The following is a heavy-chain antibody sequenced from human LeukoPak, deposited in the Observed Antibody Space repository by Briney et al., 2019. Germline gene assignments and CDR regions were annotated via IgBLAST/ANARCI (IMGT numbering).Heavy chain of an antibody. Sequence: AASLRLSCAASGFTFSSYAMSWVRQAPGKGLEWVSAISGSGGSTYYADSVKGRFTISRDNSKNTLYLQMNSLRAEDTAVYYCAKDNSNYLSYYYGMDVWGQGTTVTVSS. CDR2: ISGSGGST. J-gene: IGHJ6*02. CDR3: AKDNSNYLSYYYGMDV. D-gene: IGHD4-11*01. V-gene: IGHV3-23*01. CDR1: GFTFSSYA.